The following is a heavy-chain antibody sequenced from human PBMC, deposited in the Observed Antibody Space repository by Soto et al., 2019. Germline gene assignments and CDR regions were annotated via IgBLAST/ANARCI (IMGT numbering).Heavy chain of an antibody. CDR3: ARQLRYYYDSSGSYGLDV. D-gene: IGHD3-22*01. CDR2: IYYSGST. J-gene: IGHJ6*02. Sequence: PSETLSLTCTVSGGSISSSSYYWGWIRQPPGSGLEWIGSIYYSGSTYYNPSLKSRVTISIDTSKNQFSLKLSSVTAADTAIYYCARQLRYYYDSSGSYGLDVWGQGTTVTVSS. V-gene: IGHV4-39*01. CDR1: GGSISSSSYY.